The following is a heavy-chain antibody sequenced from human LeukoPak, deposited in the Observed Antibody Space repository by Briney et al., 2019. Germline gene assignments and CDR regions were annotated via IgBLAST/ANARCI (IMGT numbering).Heavy chain of an antibody. CDR1: GGSISSYY. CDR3: AVGHYYHSSGYLFDS. CDR2: IYYSGST. J-gene: IGHJ4*02. V-gene: IGHV4-59*06. D-gene: IGHD3-22*01. Sequence: SETLSLTCTVSGGSISSYYWSWIRQPPGKGLEYIGYIYYSGSTYYNPSLKSRITISVDTSKNQFSLKLSSVPAADTAVYYCAVGHYYHSSGYLFDSWGQGTLVTVSS.